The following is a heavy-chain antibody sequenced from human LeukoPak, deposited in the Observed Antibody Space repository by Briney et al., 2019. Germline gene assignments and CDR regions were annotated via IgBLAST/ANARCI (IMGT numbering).Heavy chain of an antibody. Sequence: ASETLSLTCDVSKDPIISFDHSWSWIRHFPGKGLEWMGYRHSTGNSYYNPSLRGRVTISVDTSKNQFSLKLSSATAADTAVYYCARQDLGGNSVYFDYWGQGTLVTVSS. CDR2: RHSTGNS. CDR1: KDPIISFDHS. V-gene: IGHV4-30-2*03. J-gene: IGHJ4*02. CDR3: ARQDLGGNSVYFDY. D-gene: IGHD4-23*01.